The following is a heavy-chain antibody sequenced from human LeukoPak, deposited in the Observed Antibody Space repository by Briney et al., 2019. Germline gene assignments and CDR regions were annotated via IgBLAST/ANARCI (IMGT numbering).Heavy chain of an antibody. V-gene: IGHV3-11*06. D-gene: IGHD6-13*01. CDR1: GFTFSDYY. CDR2: IGGTSSYT. J-gene: IGHJ4*02. CDR3: ARLGSIAAAGTPDY. Sequence: GGSLRLSCAASGFTFSDYYMSWIRQAPGKGLEWVSYIGGTSSYTTYADSVKGRFTISRDNAKNSLYLQMNSLRGEDTAVYYCARLGSIAAAGTPDYWGQGTLVTVSS.